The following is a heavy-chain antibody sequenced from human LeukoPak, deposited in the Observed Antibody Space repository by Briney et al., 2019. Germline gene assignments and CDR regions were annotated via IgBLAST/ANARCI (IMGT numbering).Heavy chain of an antibody. D-gene: IGHD5-12*01. CDR3: ARVVATIVVDMEDFQH. J-gene: IGHJ1*01. CDR1: GFTFSSYA. Sequence: GGSLRLSCAASGFTFSSYAMSWVRQAPGKGLEWVSAISGSGGSTYYADSVKGRFTISRDNSKSTVYLQMNGLRIEDTAMYYCARVVATIVVDMEDFQHWGQGTLVAVSS. V-gene: IGHV3-23*01. CDR2: ISGSGGST.